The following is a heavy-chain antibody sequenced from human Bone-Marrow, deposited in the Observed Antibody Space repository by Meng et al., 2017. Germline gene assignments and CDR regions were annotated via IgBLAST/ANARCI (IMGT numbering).Heavy chain of an antibody. V-gene: IGHV4-30-4*01. J-gene: IGHJ4*02. CDR3: ARVLWSNNNCYSSDY. Sequence: QVQLQESGPGLVKPSQTLSLTCTVSGGSISSGDYYWNWIRQPPGKGLEWIGYIYHSGSTYYNPSLKSRVTISIDTSKNQFSLKLSSVTAADTAVYYCARVLWSNNNCYSSDYWGQGTLVTVSS. D-gene: IGHD2-15*01. CDR2: IYHSGST. CDR1: GGSISSGDYY.